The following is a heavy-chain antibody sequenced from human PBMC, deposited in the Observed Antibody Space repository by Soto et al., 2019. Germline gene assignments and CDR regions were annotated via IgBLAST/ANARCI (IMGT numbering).Heavy chain of an antibody. V-gene: IGHV1-18*01. D-gene: IGHD1-26*01. CDR1: GYTFTSYG. CDR2: ISAYNYNT. CDR3: ARVVGALGHWFDT. J-gene: IGHJ5*02. Sequence: QVQLVQSGAEVKKPGASVKVSCKASGYTFTSYGLSWVRQAPGQGLEWMGRISAYNYNTNYAQKLQGRVTMTTDTSTSTAYVELRRLSSGDAAVYFCARVVGALGHWFDTWGQGTLVTVSS.